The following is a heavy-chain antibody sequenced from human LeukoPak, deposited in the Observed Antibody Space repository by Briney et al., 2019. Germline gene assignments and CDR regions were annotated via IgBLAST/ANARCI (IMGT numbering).Heavy chain of an antibody. J-gene: IGHJ4*02. CDR2: INTDGSIT. CDR3: ARRRYNWNAIDY. D-gene: IGHD1-20*01. V-gene: IGHV3-74*01. Sequence: GGSLRLSCAASGFTFSSYAMSWVRQAPGKGLVWVSRINTDGSITNYADSVKGRFTISRDNAKNSLYLQMNSLRAEDTAVYYCARRRYNWNAIDYWGQGTLVTVSS. CDR1: GFTFSSYA.